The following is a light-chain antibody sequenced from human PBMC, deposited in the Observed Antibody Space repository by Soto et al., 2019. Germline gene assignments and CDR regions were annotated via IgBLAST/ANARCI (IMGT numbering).Light chain of an antibody. CDR3: SSYTSTSTYV. CDR1: SSDVGSYNY. Sequence: QPVSVSGSPGQSIAISCTGTSSDVGSYNYVSWYQQHPGKAPKLMIYDVSNRPSGVSDRFSGSKSGNTASLTISGLQAEDEADYYCSSYTSTSTYVFGTGTKLTVL. CDR2: DVS. J-gene: IGLJ1*01. V-gene: IGLV2-14*01.